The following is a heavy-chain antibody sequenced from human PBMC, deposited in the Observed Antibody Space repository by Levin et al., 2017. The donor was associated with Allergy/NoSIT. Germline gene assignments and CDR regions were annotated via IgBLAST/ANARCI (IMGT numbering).Heavy chain of an antibody. CDR1: GGTFSSYA. V-gene: IGHV1-69*13. D-gene: IGHD3-10*01. CDR3: ARDSGGSGSYYNGWYYFDY. Sequence: ASVKVSCKASGGTFSSYAISWVRQAPGQGLEWMGGIIPIFGTANYAQKFQGRVTITADESTSTAYMELSSLRSEDTAVYYCARDSGGSGSYYNGWYYFDYWGQGTLVTVSS. CDR2: IIPIFGTA. J-gene: IGHJ4*02.